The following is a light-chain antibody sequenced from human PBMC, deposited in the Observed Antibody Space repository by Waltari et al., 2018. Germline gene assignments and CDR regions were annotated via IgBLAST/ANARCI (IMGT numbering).Light chain of an antibody. CDR3: QQYNTHPPWT. CDR1: QSITDW. Sequence: DIQMTQSPSTLPAYEGERVTITCRASQSITDWLAWYQQKPGQAPRLLIYRTSILETGVPKRFSGSGFGTEFTLTISGLQSDDFATYYCQQYNTHPPWTFGPGTKVEIK. V-gene: IGKV1-5*03. CDR2: RTS. J-gene: IGKJ1*01.